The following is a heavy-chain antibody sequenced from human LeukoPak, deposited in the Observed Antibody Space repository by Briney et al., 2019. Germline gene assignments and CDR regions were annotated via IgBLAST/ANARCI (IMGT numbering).Heavy chain of an antibody. CDR1: GFIFSDYY. CDR3: AAEVSPKVFDY. J-gene: IGHJ4*02. V-gene: IGHV3-11*01. Sequence: GGSLRLSCASSGFIFSDYYMSWIRQVPGKGLEWISYISSSGDVIYSVDSVKGRLTISRDNAKSLLYLQMNSLRADDTAVYFCAAEVSPKVFDYRGQGTLVTVSS. CDR2: ISSSGDVI.